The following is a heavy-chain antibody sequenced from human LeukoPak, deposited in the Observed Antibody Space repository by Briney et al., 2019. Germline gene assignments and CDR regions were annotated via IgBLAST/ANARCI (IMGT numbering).Heavy chain of an antibody. Sequence: GGSLRLSCAASGFTFSSYAMSWVRQAPGKGLEWVSDISGSGGSTYYADSVKGRFTISRDNSKNTLYLQMNSLRAEDTAVYYCAKGRAAHHSSGWYSYWGQGTLVTVSS. J-gene: IGHJ4*02. CDR1: GFTFSSYA. D-gene: IGHD6-19*01. CDR2: ISGSGGST. CDR3: AKGRAAHHSSGWYSY. V-gene: IGHV3-23*01.